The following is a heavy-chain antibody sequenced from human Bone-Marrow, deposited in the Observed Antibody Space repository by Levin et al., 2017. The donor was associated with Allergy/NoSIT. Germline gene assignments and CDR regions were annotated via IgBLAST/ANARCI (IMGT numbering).Heavy chain of an antibody. CDR3: ARGRGSTVFGLSGDFEY. Sequence: GESLKISCKAFAYTFVGYYIHWVRQAPGQGLEWMGRINPNNGGTDYAQKFQGRVTMTRSTSIRSAYMELSGLRSDDTAVYYCARGRGSTVFGLSGDFEYWGQGSLVTVSS. D-gene: IGHD3/OR15-3a*01. CDR2: INPNNGGT. J-gene: IGHJ4*02. V-gene: IGHV1-2*06. CDR1: AYTFVGYY.